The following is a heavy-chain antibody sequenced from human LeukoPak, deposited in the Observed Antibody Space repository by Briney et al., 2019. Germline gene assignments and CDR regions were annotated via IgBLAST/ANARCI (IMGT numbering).Heavy chain of an antibody. V-gene: IGHV4-34*01. D-gene: IGHD6-13*01. J-gene: IGHJ4*02. CDR1: GGSFSGYY. CDR3: ARGGIAAAE. Sequence: SETLSLTCAVYGGSFSGYYWSWIRQPPGKGLEWIGEINHSGSTNYNPSLKSRVTISVDTSKNQFSLKLSSVTAADTAMYYCARGGIAAAEWGQGTLVTVSS. CDR2: INHSGST.